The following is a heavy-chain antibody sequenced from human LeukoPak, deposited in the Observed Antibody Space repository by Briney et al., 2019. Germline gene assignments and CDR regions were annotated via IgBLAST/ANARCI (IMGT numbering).Heavy chain of an antibody. J-gene: IGHJ5*02. CDR1: GGSISSGGYY. D-gene: IGHD3-10*01. V-gene: IGHV4-31*03. CDR2: IYYSGST. Sequence: SETLSLTCTVSGGSISSGGYYWSWIRQHPGKGLEWIGYIYYSGSTYYNPSLKSRVTISVDTSKNQFSLKLSSVTAADTAVYYCARDYYGSGSYSGWFDPWGQGTLVTVSS. CDR3: ARDYYGSGSYSGWFDP.